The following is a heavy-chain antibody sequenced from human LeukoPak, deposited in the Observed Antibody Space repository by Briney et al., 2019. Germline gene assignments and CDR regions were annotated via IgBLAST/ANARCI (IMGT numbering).Heavy chain of an antibody. V-gene: IGHV4-34*01. Sequence: PSETLCLTCAVYGGSFNGYYWSWIRQPPGKGLEWIGEINHSGSTNYNPSLKSRVTISVDTSKNQFSLKLSSVTAADTAVYYCARGGYSFDYWGQGTLVTVSS. CDR1: GGSFNGYY. D-gene: IGHD6-13*01. J-gene: IGHJ4*02. CDR3: ARGGYSFDY. CDR2: INHSGST.